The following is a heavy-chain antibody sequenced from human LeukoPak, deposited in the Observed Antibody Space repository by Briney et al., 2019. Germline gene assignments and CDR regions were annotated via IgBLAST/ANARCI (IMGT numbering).Heavy chain of an antibody. V-gene: IGHV3-53*01. D-gene: IGHD2-15*01. J-gene: IGHJ3*02. CDR2: IYSGGST. CDR3: ARDYCSGGSCPQPDAFDI. Sequence: GGSLRLSCAASGFTVSSYYMSWVRQAPGKGLEWVSVIYSGGSTYYADSVKGRFTISRDNSKNTLYLQMNSLRAEDTAVYYCARDYCSGGSCPQPDAFDIWGQGTMVTVSS. CDR1: GFTVSSYY.